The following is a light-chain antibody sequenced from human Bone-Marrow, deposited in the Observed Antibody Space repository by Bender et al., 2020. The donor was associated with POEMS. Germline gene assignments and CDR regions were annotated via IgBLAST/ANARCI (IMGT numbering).Light chain of an antibody. V-gene: IGLV2-23*02. CDR3: CSYAVGRSYV. CDR1: SSDVGAYNL. J-gene: IGLJ1*01. Sequence: QSALTQPASVSGSPGQSITISCTGASSDVGAYNLVSWYQQQPGKAPKLMIYEVNRRPSGVSHRFSGSKSGNTASLTISGLQADDEAEYYCCSYAVGRSYVFGTGTKVTVL. CDR2: EVN.